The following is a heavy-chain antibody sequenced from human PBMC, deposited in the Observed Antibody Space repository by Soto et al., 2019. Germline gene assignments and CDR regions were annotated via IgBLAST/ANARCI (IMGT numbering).Heavy chain of an antibody. CDR3: ARESGGATATLDYYYFYMDV. CDR2: INPNSGVT. Sequence: QVQLVQSGAEVRKPGASVTVSCRSSGDSFNDYYIHWVRQAPGQGLEWMGWINPNSGVTKYAQKCQGGVSMTRDTSIRTVDMQLSRLRSDDTAVYYCARESGGATATLDYYYFYMDVWGTGTTVTVSS. J-gene: IGHJ6*03. D-gene: IGHD5-12*01. V-gene: IGHV1-2*02. CDR1: GDSFNDYY.